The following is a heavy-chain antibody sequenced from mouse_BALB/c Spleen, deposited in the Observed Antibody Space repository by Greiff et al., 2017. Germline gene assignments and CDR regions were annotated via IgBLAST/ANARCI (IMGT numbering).Heavy chain of an antibody. CDR1: GYSITSGYY. D-gene: IGHD2-4*01. CDR3: ARADDYAYAMDY. J-gene: IGHJ4*01. Sequence: EVQLQESGPGLVKPSQSLSLTCSVTGYSITSGYYWNWIRQFPGNQLEWMGYISYDGSNNYNPSLKNRISITRDTSKYQFFLKLNSVTTEDTATYCCARADDYAYAMDYWGQGTSVTVSS. CDR2: ISYDGSN. V-gene: IGHV3-6*02.